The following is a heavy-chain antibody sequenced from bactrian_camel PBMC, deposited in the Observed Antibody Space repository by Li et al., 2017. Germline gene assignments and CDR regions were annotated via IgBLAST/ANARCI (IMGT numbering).Heavy chain of an antibody. CDR1: GNSKRLYC. V-gene: IGHV3S40*01. Sequence: VESGGGSAQTGGSLRLSCVYSGNSKRLYCMAWFRQAPGKEREGVARIYTGSGNTYYADSVKGRFTISQDNAKNTVYLQMASLKPEDTAMYYCAAKEGGGGWDLLRQSYYNYWGQGTQVTVS. J-gene: IGHJ4*01. CDR3: AAKEGGGGWDLLRQSYYNY. CDR2: IYTGSGNT. D-gene: IGHD1*01.